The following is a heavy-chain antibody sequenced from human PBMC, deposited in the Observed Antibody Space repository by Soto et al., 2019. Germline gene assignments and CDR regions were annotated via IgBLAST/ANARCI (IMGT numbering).Heavy chain of an antibody. CDR2: IWYDGSNK. V-gene: IGHV3-33*01. J-gene: IGHJ4*02. CDR3: AREGGRFGEFHFDY. D-gene: IGHD3-10*01. CDR1: GFTFSSYG. Sequence: PGGSLRLSCAASGFTFSSYGMHWVRQAPGKGLEWVAVIWYDGSNKYYADSVKGRFTISRDNSKNTLYLQMNSLRAEDTAVYYCAREGGRFGEFHFDYWGQGTLVTVSS.